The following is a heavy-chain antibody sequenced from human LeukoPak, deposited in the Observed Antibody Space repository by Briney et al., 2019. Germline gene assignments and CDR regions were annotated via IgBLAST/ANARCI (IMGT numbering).Heavy chain of an antibody. V-gene: IGHV3-74*01. Sequence: GGPLSLPCTASGFPFSSYCMLCVRQATGKARVWVSRINSDGNSTSYADSERPRYHIYRDNAKNTLYLKVRRVRAEDAALYQWARDCAFVGYSYAHNWFDASGQGRLVTVS. CDR2: INSDGNST. D-gene: IGHD5-18*01. CDR1: GFPFSSYC. CDR3: ARDCAFVGYSYAHNWFDA. J-gene: IGHJ5*02.